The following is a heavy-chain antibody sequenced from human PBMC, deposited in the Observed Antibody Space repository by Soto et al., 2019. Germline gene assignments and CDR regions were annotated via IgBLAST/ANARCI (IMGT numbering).Heavy chain of an antibody. CDR2: MHANTGLT. CDR3: ARYIFGQGFIS. Sequence: QVQLVQSGAEVKKPGASVKVSCKASGSTFSTLDLNWVRQAPGQGLDWMGWMHANTGLTGHAQKFQGRLSMTRDTSRSTAYMELSSLRADDTAVYYCARYIFGQGFISWGQGTLVNVSS. D-gene: IGHD3-10*01. V-gene: IGHV1-8*01. CDR1: GSTFSTLD. J-gene: IGHJ4*02.